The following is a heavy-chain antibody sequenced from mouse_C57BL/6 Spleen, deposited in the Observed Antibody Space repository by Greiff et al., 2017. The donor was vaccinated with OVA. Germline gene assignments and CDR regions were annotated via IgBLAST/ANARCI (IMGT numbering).Heavy chain of an antibody. Sequence: QVQLQQSGAELARPGASVKLSCKASGYTFTSYGISWVKQRTGQGLEWIGEIYPRSGNTYYNEKFKGKATLTADKSSSTAYMELRSLTSEDSAVYFCARGALLLTEDYAMDYWGQGTSVTVSS. CDR2: IYPRSGNT. J-gene: IGHJ4*01. CDR3: ARGALLLTEDYAMDY. D-gene: IGHD1-1*01. CDR1: GYTFTSYG. V-gene: IGHV1-81*01.